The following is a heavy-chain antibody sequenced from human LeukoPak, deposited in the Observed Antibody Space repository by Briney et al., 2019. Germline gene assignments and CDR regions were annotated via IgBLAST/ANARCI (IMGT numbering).Heavy chain of an antibody. V-gene: IGHV1-2*02. CDR3: ARVSDFWSGKSFDY. J-gene: IGHJ4*02. CDR2: INPNSGGT. Sequence: ASVKVSCKASGYTFTGYYMHWVRQAPGQGLEWMGWINPNSGGTNYAQKFQGRVTMTRDTSISTAYMELSRLRSDDMAVYYCARVSDFWSGKSFDYWGQGTLVTVSS. CDR1: GYTFTGYY. D-gene: IGHD3-3*01.